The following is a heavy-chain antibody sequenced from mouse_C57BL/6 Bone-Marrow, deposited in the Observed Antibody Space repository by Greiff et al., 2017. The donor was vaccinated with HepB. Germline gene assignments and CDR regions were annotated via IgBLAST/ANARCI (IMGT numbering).Heavy chain of an antibody. CDR2: IYPGNSDT. CDR1: GYTFTSYW. D-gene: IGHD1-1*01. V-gene: IGHV1-5*01. J-gene: IGHJ2*01. CDR3: TRCISITTVVATDDYFDY. Sequence: VQLQQSGTVLARPGASVKMSCKTSGYTFTSYWMHWVKQRPGQGLEWIGAIYPGNSDTSYNQKFKGKAKLTAVTSASTAYMELSSLTNEDSAVYYCTRCISITTVVATDDYFDYWGQGTTLTVSS.